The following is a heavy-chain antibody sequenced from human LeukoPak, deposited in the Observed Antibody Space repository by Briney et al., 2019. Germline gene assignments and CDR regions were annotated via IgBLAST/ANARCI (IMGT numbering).Heavy chain of an antibody. CDR1: GYTFTSYY. Sequence: ASVKVSSKASGYTFTSYYMHWVRQAPGQGLEWMGIINPSGGSTSYAQKFQGRVTMTGDTSTSTVYMELSSLRSEDTAVYYCARDSKQLLWFGELSHDAFDIWGQGTMVTVSS. CDR2: INPSGGST. D-gene: IGHD3-10*01. J-gene: IGHJ3*02. CDR3: ARDSKQLLWFGELSHDAFDI. V-gene: IGHV1-46*01.